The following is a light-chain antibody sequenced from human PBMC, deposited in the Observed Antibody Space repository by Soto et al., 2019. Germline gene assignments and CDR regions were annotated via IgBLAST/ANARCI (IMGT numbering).Light chain of an antibody. V-gene: IGLV6-57*04. CDR2: EDN. Sequence: NFMLTQPHSVSESPGKTVTISCTRSSGSIASNYVQWYQQRPGSAPTTVIYEDNQRPSGVPDRLSGSIDSSSNSASLTISGLKTEDEADYYCQSYDSSNNVFGTGTKVTVL. CDR3: QSYDSSNNV. J-gene: IGLJ1*01. CDR1: SGSIASNY.